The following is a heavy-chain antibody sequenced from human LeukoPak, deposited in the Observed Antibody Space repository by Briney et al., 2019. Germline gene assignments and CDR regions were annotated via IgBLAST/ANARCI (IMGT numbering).Heavy chain of an antibody. J-gene: IGHJ6*03. CDR2: IYYSGST. CDR3: ARHARGYCSSTSCYAFVYYYMDI. V-gene: IGHV4-39*01. D-gene: IGHD2-2*01. Sequence: SETLSLTCTVSGGSISSSSYYWGWIRQPPGKGLEWIGSIYYSGSTYYNPSLKSRVTISVDTSKNQFSLKLSSVTAADTAVYYCARHARGYCSSTSCYAFVYYYMDIWGKGTTVTVSS. CDR1: GGSISSSSYY.